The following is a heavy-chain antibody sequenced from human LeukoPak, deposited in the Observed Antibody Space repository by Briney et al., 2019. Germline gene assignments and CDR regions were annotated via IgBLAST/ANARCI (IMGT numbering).Heavy chain of an antibody. D-gene: IGHD1-26*01. CDR2: ISSSSSYI. CDR1: GFTFSSYS. Sequence: PGGSLRLSCAASGFTFSSYSMKWVRQAPGKGLEWVSSISSSSSYIYYADSVKGRFTISRDNAKNSLYLQMNSLRAEDTAVYYCARAVGATRCFANDYWGQGTLVTVSS. J-gene: IGHJ4*02. V-gene: IGHV3-21*01. CDR3: ARAVGATRCFANDY.